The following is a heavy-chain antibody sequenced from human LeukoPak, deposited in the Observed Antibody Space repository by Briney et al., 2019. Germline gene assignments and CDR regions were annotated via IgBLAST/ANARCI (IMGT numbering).Heavy chain of an antibody. J-gene: IGHJ4*02. V-gene: IGHV3-9*01. Sequence: GGSLRLSCAASGFTFDDYAMHWVRQAPGKGLEWVSGISWNSGSIGYADSVKGRFTISRDNSKNTVYLQINTLRTDDAAIYYCAKPYPTLTTSAVLDNWGQGTLVTVSS. CDR2: ISWNSGSI. D-gene: IGHD1-1*01. CDR1: GFTFDDYA. CDR3: AKPYPTLTTSAVLDN.